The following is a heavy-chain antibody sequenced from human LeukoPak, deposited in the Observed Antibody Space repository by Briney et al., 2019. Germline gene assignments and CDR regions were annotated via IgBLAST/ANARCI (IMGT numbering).Heavy chain of an antibody. CDR2: VSIGATTL. V-gene: IGHV3-11*04. CDR3: GRVRCSFDTSGYPPPPYFGD. J-gene: IGHJ4*02. CDR1: GFTFSAFY. Sequence: GGSLRLSCTASGFTFSAFYMAWIRRSPGKGLEWLSYVSIGATTLSYADSVKGRFTISRDNAKNLLYLQMNSLGVEATAIYYFGRVRCSFDTSGYPPPPYFGDWGQGTLVTVSS. D-gene: IGHD3-22*01.